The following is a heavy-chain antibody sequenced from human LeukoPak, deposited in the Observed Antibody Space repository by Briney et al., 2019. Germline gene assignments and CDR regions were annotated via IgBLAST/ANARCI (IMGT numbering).Heavy chain of an antibody. D-gene: IGHD2-15*01. CDR2: IYYSGSS. CDR3: ARVKSPDYCSGASCYFDY. V-gene: IGHV4-59*01. J-gene: IGHJ4*02. CDR1: GGSISGYY. Sequence: SETLSLTCTVSGGSISGYYWSWIRQPPGKGLEWIGYIYYSGSSNYNPSLKSRVTISADTSKKQFSLKLSSVTAADTAVYYCARVKSPDYCSGASCYFDYWGQGTLVTVSP.